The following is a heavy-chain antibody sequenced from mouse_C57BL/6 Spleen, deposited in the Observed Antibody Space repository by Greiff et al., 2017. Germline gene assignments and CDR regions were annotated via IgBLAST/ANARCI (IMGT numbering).Heavy chain of an antibody. V-gene: IGHV3-6*01. Sequence: EVKLEESGPGLVKPSPSLSLSCSVTGYSITSGYYWNWIRQFPGNKLEWMGYISYDGSNNYNPSLKNRISIARDTSKNQFFLKLNSVTTEDTATYYCAREGGLLRYFDYWGQGTTLTVSS. CDR2: ISYDGSN. CDR1: GYSITSGYY. J-gene: IGHJ2*01. CDR3: AREGGLLRYFDY. D-gene: IGHD2-3*01.